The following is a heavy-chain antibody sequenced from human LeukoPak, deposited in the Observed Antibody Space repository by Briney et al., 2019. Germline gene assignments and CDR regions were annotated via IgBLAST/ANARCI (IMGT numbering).Heavy chain of an antibody. D-gene: IGHD5-24*01. J-gene: IGHJ4*02. Sequence: ASVKVSCKASGYTFTSYGISWVRQAPGQGLEWMGWISAYNGNTNYAQKLQGRVTMTTDTSTSTAYMELRSLRSDDTAVYYCARDPGDGYNAPHHGIDYWGQGTLVTVSS. CDR2: ISAYNGNT. CDR1: GYTFTSYG. V-gene: IGHV1-18*01. CDR3: ARDPGDGYNAPHHGIDY.